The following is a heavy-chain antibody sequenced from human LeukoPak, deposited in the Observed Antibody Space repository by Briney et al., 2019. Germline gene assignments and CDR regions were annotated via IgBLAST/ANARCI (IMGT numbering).Heavy chain of an antibody. D-gene: IGHD2-21*01. V-gene: IGHV4-59*11. CDR1: GGAIRSHY. J-gene: IGHJ6*03. CDR2: VSNSGST. Sequence: SETLSLTCTVSGGAIRSHYWTWIRQSPVKGLEWIGDVSNSGSTSYNPSLKSRVTISIDTTKNQFSLKLRSVTAADTAVYYCGRDALVGHFSYYYMDVWGKGTTVTVSS. CDR3: GRDALVGHFSYYYMDV.